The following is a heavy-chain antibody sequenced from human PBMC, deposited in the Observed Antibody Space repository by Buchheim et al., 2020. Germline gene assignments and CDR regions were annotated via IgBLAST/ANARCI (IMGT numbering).Heavy chain of an antibody. CDR1: GFIFSGST. Sequence: EVQLVESGGGLVQPGGSLKLSCAASGFIFSGSTMHWVRQASGKGLEWVGRIRSKANSYATAYTASVQGRFTVSRDDSKNTAYLQMNSLKTEDTAVYFCTRVPFADYNMDVWGQGTT. V-gene: IGHV3-73*01. CDR2: IRSKANSYAT. CDR3: TRVPFADYNMDV. J-gene: IGHJ6*02.